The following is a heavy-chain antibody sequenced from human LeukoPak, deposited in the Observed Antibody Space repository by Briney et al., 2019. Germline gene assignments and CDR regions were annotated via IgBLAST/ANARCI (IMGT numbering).Heavy chain of an antibody. CDR3: ARDVAAAAEMDV. V-gene: IGHV3-21*01. CDR1: GFTFSSYS. D-gene: IGHD6-13*01. J-gene: IGHJ6*04. CDR2: ISSSSSYI. Sequence: SGGSLRLSCAASGFTFSSYSMNWVRQAPGKGLEWVSSISSSSSYIYYADSVKGRFTISRDNAKNSLYLQMNSLRAEGTAVYYCARDVAAAAEMDVWGKGTTVTVSS.